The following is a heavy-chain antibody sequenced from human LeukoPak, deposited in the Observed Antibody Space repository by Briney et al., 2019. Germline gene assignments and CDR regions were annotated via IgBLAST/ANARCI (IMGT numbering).Heavy chain of an antibody. D-gene: IGHD6-13*01. J-gene: IGHJ4*02. Sequence: GGSLRLSCAASGFTFSRYWMHWVRQAPGKGPVWVSRINSDGSSTTYADSVKGRFTISRDSAKNTLYLQMNSLRAEDTAVYYCARWGSSSLFHFDYWGQGTLVTVSS. CDR3: ARWGSSSLFHFDY. V-gene: IGHV3-74*03. CDR1: GFTFSRYW. CDR2: INSDGSST.